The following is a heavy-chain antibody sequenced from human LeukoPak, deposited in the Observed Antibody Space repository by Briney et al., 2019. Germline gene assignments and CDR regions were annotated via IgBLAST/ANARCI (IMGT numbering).Heavy chain of an antibody. CDR3: ARSYYDSSGSYDAFDI. V-gene: IGHV3-64*01. Sequence: GGSLRLSCAASGFIFTNYAMHWVRQAPGKGLEYVSAISSNGDSTYYANSLKGRFTISRDNSKSTLYLQMGSLRPEDVAVYCCARSYYDSSGSYDAFDIWGQGTMVTVSS. D-gene: IGHD3-22*01. J-gene: IGHJ3*02. CDR2: ISSNGDST. CDR1: GFIFTNYA.